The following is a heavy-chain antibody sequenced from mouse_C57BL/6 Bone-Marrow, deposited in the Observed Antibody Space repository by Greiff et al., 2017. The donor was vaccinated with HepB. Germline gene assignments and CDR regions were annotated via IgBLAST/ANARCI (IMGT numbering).Heavy chain of an antibody. Sequence: VQLQQSGAELVRPGASVKLSCTASGFNIKDDYMHWVKQRPEQGLEWIGWIDPENGDTEYASKFQGKATITADTSSNTAYLQLSSLTSEDTAVYYCARWGSSYAWFAYWGQGTLVTVSA. D-gene: IGHD1-1*01. CDR2: IDPENGDT. CDR1: GFNIKDDY. CDR3: ARWGSSYAWFAY. J-gene: IGHJ3*01. V-gene: IGHV14-4*01.